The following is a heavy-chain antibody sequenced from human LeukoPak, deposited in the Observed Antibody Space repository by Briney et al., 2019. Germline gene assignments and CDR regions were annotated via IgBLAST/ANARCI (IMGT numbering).Heavy chain of an antibody. Sequence: GGPLRLSCATSGFTFSTSGIHWVRQAPGKGLEWVALISYDGSNKYYADSVKGRFTISRDNSKNTLYLQMNSLRAEDTAVYYCAKAVTATTIDYCGQGTLVTVSS. V-gene: IGHV3-30*18. CDR1: GFTFSTSG. J-gene: IGHJ4*02. CDR3: AKAVTATTIDY. CDR2: ISYDGSNK. D-gene: IGHD2-21*02.